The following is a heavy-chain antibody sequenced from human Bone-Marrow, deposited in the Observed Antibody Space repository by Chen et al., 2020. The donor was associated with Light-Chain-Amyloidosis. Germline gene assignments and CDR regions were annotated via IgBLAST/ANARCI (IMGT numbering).Heavy chain of an antibody. CDR1: GGSLSSSY. V-gene: IGHV4-59*01. Sequence: QVQLQESGPGLVKPSETLSLTCPVSGGSLSSSYWSWIRQPPGKGLEWIGYIYYSGSTNYNPSLKSRVTISVDTSKNHFSMKLSSVTAADTAVYYCARTGIWFVEFDAFDIWGQGTMVTVSS. CDR3: ARTGIWFVEFDAFDI. CDR2: IYYSGST. D-gene: IGHD3-10*01. J-gene: IGHJ3*02.